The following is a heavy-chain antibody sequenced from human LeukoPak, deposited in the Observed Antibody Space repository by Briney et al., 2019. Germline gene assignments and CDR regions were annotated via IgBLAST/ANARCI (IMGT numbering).Heavy chain of an antibody. CDR3: AKWDSSGWYEGEGDNWFDP. CDR2: ISGSGGST. CDR1: GFTFSSNG. D-gene: IGHD6-19*01. V-gene: IGHV3-23*01. J-gene: IGHJ5*02. Sequence: PGRSPTLSCAASGFTFSSNGMSWARHAPGKGLEWVSAISGSGGSTSYPDSVKGRFTISRDNSKNTLYLQMNSLRAEDTAVYYCAKWDSSGWYEGEGDNWFDPWGQGTLVTVSS.